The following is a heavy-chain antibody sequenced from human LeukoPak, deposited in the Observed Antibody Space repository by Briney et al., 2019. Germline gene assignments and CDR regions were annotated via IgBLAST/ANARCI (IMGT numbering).Heavy chain of an antibody. J-gene: IGHJ4*02. Sequence: SETLSLTCSVSGDSISGSTYYWGWIRQPPGKGLEWIGSIHYSGYTYYNPSLKSRVTMSVDTSKNQISLKLSSVTAADTAVYYCASSYGDARSLDYWGQGTLVTVSS. V-gene: IGHV4-39*01. CDR1: GDSISGSTYY. D-gene: IGHD4-17*01. CDR2: IHYSGYT. CDR3: ASSYGDARSLDY.